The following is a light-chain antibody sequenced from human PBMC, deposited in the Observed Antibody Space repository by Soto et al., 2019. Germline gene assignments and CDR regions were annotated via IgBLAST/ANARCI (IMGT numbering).Light chain of an antibody. J-gene: IGKJ2*01. V-gene: IGKV1-5*03. Sequence: DIQMTQSPSTLSASVGDRVTITCRASQSVSSWLAWYQQKPGKVPKLLIYKASSLESGVPLRFSGSGSGTEFTLTISSLQPDDFAPYYCQQYDSHLPTFGQGTKVEIK. CDR3: QQYDSHLPT. CDR1: QSVSSW. CDR2: KAS.